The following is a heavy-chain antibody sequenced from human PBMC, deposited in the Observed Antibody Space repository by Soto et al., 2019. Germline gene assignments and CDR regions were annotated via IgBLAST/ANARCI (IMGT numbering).Heavy chain of an antibody. CDR2: IVIGSGNT. V-gene: IGHV1-58*01. D-gene: IGHD3-22*01. CDR1: GFNFRTTA. J-gene: IGHJ4*02. CDR3: AADPYFYDSSDSYSFDY. Sequence: SVKVSCKASGFNFRTTAVQWVRQARGQRLEWIGWIVIGSGNTNYAQNFQERVTITRDMSTSTAYLDVSSLRSEDTAVYYCAADPYFYDSSDSYSFDYWGQGTLVTVSS.